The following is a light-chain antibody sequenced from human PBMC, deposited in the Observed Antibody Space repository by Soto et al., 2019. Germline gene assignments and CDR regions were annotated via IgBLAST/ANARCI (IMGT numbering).Light chain of an antibody. Sequence: EIVMTQSPATLSVSPGERATLSCRASQSVNSNLAWYRQKPGQAPRLLISDASTRATGVPARFSGSGSGTEFTLTIGSLQSEDSGIYYCQQYNFWPQLTFGGGTKVEIK. CDR3: QQYNFWPQLT. J-gene: IGKJ4*01. V-gene: IGKV3-15*01. CDR1: QSVNSN. CDR2: DAS.